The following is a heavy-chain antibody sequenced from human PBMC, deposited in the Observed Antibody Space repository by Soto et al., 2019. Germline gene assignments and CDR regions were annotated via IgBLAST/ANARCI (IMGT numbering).Heavy chain of an antibody. D-gene: IGHD3-10*01. Sequence: SETLSLTCTVSGGSISSSSYYWGWIRQPPGKGLEWIGSIYYSGSTYYNPSLKSRVTISVDTSKNQFSLKLSSVTAADTAVYYCARSLLLWFGEWSFDYWGQGTLVTVSS. V-gene: IGHV4-39*01. J-gene: IGHJ4*02. CDR1: GGSISSSSYY. CDR2: IYYSGST. CDR3: ARSLLLWFGEWSFDY.